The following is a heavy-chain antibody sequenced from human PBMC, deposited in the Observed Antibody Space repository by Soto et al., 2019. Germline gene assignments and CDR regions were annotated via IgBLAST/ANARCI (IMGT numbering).Heavy chain of an antibody. Sequence: QVQLVESGGGLVKPGGSLRLSCAASRFTFINHYMSWIRQAPGKGLEWVSYISGDGSNTFYADSVKGRFIISRDNAENSLYLQMNSLRAEDTAVYYCARDLGVGGAFDYWGQGTLVTVSS. CDR1: RFTFINHY. J-gene: IGHJ4*02. CDR2: ISGDGSNT. V-gene: IGHV3-11*01. D-gene: IGHD1-26*01. CDR3: ARDLGVGGAFDY.